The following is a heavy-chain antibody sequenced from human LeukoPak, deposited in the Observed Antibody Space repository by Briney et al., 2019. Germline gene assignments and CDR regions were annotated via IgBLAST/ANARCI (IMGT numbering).Heavy chain of an antibody. D-gene: IGHD6-6*01. Sequence: PGGSLRLSCAASGFTFSNYWMHWVRQAPGKGLVWVSLIKSDGRSTSYADSVKGRFTISRDNAKNTVYLQMNSLRVEDTAVYYCTRDFKYSSDYWGQGTLVTVSS. CDR2: IKSDGRST. J-gene: IGHJ4*02. V-gene: IGHV3-74*01. CDR1: GFTFSNYW. CDR3: TRDFKYSSDY.